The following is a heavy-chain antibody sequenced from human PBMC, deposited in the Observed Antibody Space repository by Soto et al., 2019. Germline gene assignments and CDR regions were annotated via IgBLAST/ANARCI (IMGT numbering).Heavy chain of an antibody. CDR3: AKGMFSSSPAAAGSFDY. D-gene: IGHD3-10*01. Sequence: EVQLLESGGDLVQPGGSLRLSCAASGFTFSSYAMSWVRQAPGKGLEWVAAIGGTDGKTYYADSVKGRFTISRDNSENTLYLQMSRLRAEDTALYFCAKGMFSSSPAAAGSFDYWGQGALVTVSS. V-gene: IGHV3-23*01. CDR2: IGGTDGKT. J-gene: IGHJ4*02. CDR1: GFTFSSYA.